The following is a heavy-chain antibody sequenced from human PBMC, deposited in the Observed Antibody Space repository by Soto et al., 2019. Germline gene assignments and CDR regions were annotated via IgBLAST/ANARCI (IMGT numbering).Heavy chain of an antibody. Sequence: LDTQSLTCAVYGGSFSGYYGSWIRQPPGKGLEWIGEINHSGSTNYNPSLKSRVTISVDTSKNQFSLKLSSVTAADTAVYYCARGSDNTRYLAARRYYYGMDVWGQGTTVTVSS. D-gene: IGHD6-6*01. V-gene: IGHV4-34*01. CDR2: INHSGST. CDR3: ARGSDNTRYLAARRYYYGMDV. J-gene: IGHJ6*02. CDR1: GGSFSGYY.